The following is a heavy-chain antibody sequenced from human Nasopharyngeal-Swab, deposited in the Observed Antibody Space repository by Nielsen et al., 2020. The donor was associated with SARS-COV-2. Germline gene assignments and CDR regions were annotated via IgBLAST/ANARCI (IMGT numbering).Heavy chain of an antibody. CDR1: GGTFSSYA. D-gene: IGHD2-2*01. CDR2: IIPIFGTA. CDR3: ARCGVVPAAMPYYYGMDV. J-gene: IGHJ6*02. Sequence: SVKVSCKASGGTFSSYAISWVRQAPGQGLEWMGGIIPIFGTANYAQKFQGRVTITADESTSTAYMELSRLRSDDTAVYYCARCGVVPAAMPYYYGMDVWGQGTTVTVSS. V-gene: IGHV1-69*13.